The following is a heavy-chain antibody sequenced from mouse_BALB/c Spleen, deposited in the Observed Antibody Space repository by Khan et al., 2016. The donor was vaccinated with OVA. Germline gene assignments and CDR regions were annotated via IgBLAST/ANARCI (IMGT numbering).Heavy chain of an antibody. Sequence: EVQLQESGPGLVKPSQSLSLTCTVTGYSITSDYAWNWIRQFPGNKLEWMGYIHYSGSTSYHPSLKSRISITRDTSKNQFFLQLNSVTTEDTATYYCVRGVRLTYWGQGTRVTVSA. D-gene: IGHD2-14*01. CDR3: VRGVRLTY. V-gene: IGHV3-2*02. CDR1: GYSITSDYA. CDR2: IHYSGST. J-gene: IGHJ3*01.